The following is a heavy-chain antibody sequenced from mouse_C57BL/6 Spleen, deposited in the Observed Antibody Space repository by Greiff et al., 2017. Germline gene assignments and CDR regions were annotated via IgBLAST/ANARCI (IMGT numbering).Heavy chain of an antibody. J-gene: IGHJ2*01. V-gene: IGHV3-6*01. CDR1: GYSITSGYY. CDR3: ARVAGDY. CDR2: ISYDGSN. Sequence: EVQRVESGPGLVKPSQSLSLTCSVTGYSITSGYYWNWIRQFPGNKLEWMGYISYDGSNNYNPSLKNRISITRDTSKNQFFLKLNSVTTEDTATYYCARVAGDYWGQGTTLTVSS.